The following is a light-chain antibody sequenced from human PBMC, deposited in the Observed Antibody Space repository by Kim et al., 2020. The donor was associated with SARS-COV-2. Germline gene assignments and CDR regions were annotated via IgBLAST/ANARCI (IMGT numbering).Light chain of an antibody. CDR2: GAS. Sequence: LSPGERATLSCRASQSVRNLVAWFQQRPGQAPRLLIHGASNRASGTPARFSGSGSGTDFTLTISSLEPEDFAVYYCQQRSSWPLTFGPGTKMDIK. CDR1: QSVRNL. CDR3: QQRSSWPLT. J-gene: IGKJ3*01. V-gene: IGKV3-11*01.